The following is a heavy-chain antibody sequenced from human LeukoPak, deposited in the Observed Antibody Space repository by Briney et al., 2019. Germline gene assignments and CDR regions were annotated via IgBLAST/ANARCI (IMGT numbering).Heavy chain of an antibody. J-gene: IGHJ3*02. V-gene: IGHV1-69*05. D-gene: IGHD6-19*01. Sequence: SVKVSCKASGYTFTSYGINWVRQAPGQGLEWMGGIIPIFGTANYAQKFQGRVTITTDESTSTAYMELSSLRSEDTAVYYCARSIAVAGASPKDAFNIWGQGTMVTVSS. CDR2: IIPIFGTA. CDR1: GYTFTSYG. CDR3: ARSIAVAGASPKDAFNI.